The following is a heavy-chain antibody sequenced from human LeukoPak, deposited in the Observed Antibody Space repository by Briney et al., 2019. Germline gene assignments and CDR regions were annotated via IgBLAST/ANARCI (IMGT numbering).Heavy chain of an antibody. CDR2: ISGSGGST. J-gene: IGHJ4*02. CDR3: AKFADSSGYYRYYFDY. CDR1: GFTFSSYA. V-gene: IGHV3-23*01. Sequence: GGSLRLSCAASGFTFSSYAMSWVRQAPGKGLEWVSAISGSGGSTYYADSVKGRFTISGDNSKNTLYLQMNSLRAEDTAVYYCAKFADSSGYYRYYFDYWGQGTLVTVSS. D-gene: IGHD3-22*01.